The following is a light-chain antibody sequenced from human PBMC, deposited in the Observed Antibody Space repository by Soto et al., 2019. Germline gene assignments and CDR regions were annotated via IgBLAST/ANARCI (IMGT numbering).Light chain of an antibody. V-gene: IGKV3-11*01. CDR3: QQRSNWPFSIT. CDR2: DAS. CDR1: QSVSSY. J-gene: IGKJ3*01. Sequence: EIVLTQSPATLSLSPGERATLSCRASQSVSSYLAWYQQKPGQAPRLLIYDASNRATGIPARFSGSGSGTDFALTIGSLEPEDFAVYCCQQRSNWPFSITFGPGTKVDIK.